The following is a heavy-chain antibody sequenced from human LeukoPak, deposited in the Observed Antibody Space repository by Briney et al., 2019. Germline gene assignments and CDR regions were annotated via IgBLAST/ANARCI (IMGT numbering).Heavy chain of an antibody. CDR3: AREGARGSGPIGALDF. CDR1: GFIFSNYI. D-gene: IGHD3-10*01. V-gene: IGHV3-30-3*01. J-gene: IGHJ3*01. Sequence: GGSLRLSCVTSGFIFSNYIMHWVRQAPGKGLEWVSVMSFDGGNKYYADFVRGRFTISRDNSKNTLYLQMNSLTGEDTAIYYCAREGARGSGPIGALDFWGQGTLVTVSS. CDR2: MSFDGGNK.